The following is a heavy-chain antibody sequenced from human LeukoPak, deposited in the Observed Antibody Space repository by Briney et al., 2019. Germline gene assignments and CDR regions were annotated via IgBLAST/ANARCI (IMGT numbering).Heavy chain of an antibody. CDR3: ARDHYDILTGYYTRWYYFDY. D-gene: IGHD3-9*01. Sequence: PGGFLRLSCAASGFTFSSYSMNWVRQAPGKGLEWVSYISSSSSTIYYADSVKGRFTISRDNAKNSLYLQMNSLRDEDTAVYYCARDHYDILTGYYTRWYYFDYWGQGTLVTVSS. J-gene: IGHJ4*02. V-gene: IGHV3-48*02. CDR1: GFTFSSYS. CDR2: ISSSSSTI.